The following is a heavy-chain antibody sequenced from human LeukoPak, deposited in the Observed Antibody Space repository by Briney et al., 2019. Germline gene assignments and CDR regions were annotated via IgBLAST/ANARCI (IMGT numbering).Heavy chain of an antibody. Sequence: GASVKVSCKASGYTFTSYGISWVRQAPGQGLEWMGWISAYNGNTNYAQKFQGRVTITADESTSTAYMELSSLRSEDTAVYYCARADRRIAARRWWIPYFDYWGQGTLVTVSS. J-gene: IGHJ4*02. CDR1: GYTFTSYG. CDR2: ISAYNGNT. D-gene: IGHD6-6*01. CDR3: ARADRRIAARRWWIPYFDY. V-gene: IGHV1-18*01.